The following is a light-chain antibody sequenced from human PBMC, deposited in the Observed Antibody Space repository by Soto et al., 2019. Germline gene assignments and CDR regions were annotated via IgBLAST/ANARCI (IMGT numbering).Light chain of an antibody. CDR3: QQYSVYWT. CDR2: DAS. V-gene: IGKV1-5*02. J-gene: IGKJ1*01. CDR1: QSVSTR. Sequence: DIQMTQSPSSLSASVVDRVTIICRASQSVSTRLARYQQKPGKAPKVLIYDASSWAGGVPSRFTGSGSGTEFTLTINSLQPDDFATYYCQQYSVYWTFGQGTKVDIK.